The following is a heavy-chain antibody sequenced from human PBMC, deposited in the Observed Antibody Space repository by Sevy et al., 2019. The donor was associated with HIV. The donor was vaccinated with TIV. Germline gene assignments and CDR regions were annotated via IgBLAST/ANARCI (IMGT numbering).Heavy chain of an antibody. CDR3: ATTKDYYDSSAYPFDY. CDR2: FDPEDDET. J-gene: IGHJ4*02. V-gene: IGHV1-24*01. D-gene: IGHD3-22*01. Sequence: ASVKVSCKVSGYTLTGFSMHWVRQAPGKGLEWMATFDPEDDETIYAQKFQGRVTMTEDTFTDTAYMELSSLRSEDTAVYYCATTKDYYDSSAYPFDYWGQGTLVTVSS. CDR1: GYTLTGFS.